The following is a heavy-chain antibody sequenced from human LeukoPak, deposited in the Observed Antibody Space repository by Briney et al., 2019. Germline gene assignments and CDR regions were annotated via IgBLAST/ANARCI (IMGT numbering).Heavy chain of an antibody. D-gene: IGHD3-10*01. Sequence: GASVKVSCKASGYTFTSYYMHWVRQAPGQGLEWMGIINPSGGSTSYPQKFQGRVTMTRDTSTSTVYMELSSLRSEDTAVYYCAREYYYGSGSYYNVGYYYYGMDVWGKGTTVTVSS. CDR1: GYTFTSYY. CDR2: INPSGGST. J-gene: IGHJ6*04. CDR3: AREYYYGSGSYYNVGYYYYGMDV. V-gene: IGHV1-46*01.